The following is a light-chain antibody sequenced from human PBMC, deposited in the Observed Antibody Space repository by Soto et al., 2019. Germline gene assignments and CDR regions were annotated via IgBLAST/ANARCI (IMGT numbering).Light chain of an antibody. J-gene: IGLJ1*01. CDR1: SSDVGGYNY. CDR3: SSYTSSTTSS. V-gene: IGLV2-14*03. Sequence: QSALTLPASVSGSPGQSITISCTGTSSDVGGYNYVSWYQQHPGKAPKLMIYDVSNRPSGVSNRFSGSKSGNTASLTISGFQAEDVAYYYCSSYTSSTTSSFGSGTKVTVL. CDR2: DVS.